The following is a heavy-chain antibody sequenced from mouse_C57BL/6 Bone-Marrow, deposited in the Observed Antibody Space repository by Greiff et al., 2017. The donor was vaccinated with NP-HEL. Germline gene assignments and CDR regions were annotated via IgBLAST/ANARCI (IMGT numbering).Heavy chain of an antibody. CDR2: IHPNSGST. CDR1: GYTFTSYW. J-gene: IGHJ3*01. Sequence: QVQLQQPGAELVKPGASVKLSCKASGYTFTSYWMHWVKQRPGQGLEWIGMIHPNSGSTNYNEKFKSKATLTVDKSSSTAYMQLSSLTSEDSAVYYCARPRYYGSSYWFAYWGKGTLVTVSA. D-gene: IGHD1-1*01. V-gene: IGHV1-64*01. CDR3: ARPRYYGSSYWFAY.